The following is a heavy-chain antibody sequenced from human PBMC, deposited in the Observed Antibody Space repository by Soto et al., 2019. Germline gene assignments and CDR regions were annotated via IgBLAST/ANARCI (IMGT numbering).Heavy chain of an antibody. CDR2: IAFGGARQ. D-gene: IGHD3-16*01. V-gene: IGHV3-30*18. CDR1: GFTFTRYG. Sequence: QVQLVESGGGGGQPGGSLRLSCAASGFTFTRYGMHWVRQAPGKGPEWVAAIAFGGARQYYADSVKGRFIISRDNSKNTLSLQMNSLRVEDTAVYYCAKDLGGDGNSVYWGQGTLVTVSS. J-gene: IGHJ4*02. CDR3: AKDLGGDGNSVY.